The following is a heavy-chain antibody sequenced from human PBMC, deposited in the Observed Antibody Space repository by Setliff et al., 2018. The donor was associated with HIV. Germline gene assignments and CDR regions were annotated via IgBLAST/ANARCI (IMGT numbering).Heavy chain of an antibody. Sequence: PGGSLDSPVQPLDSPSVPTGCTGSARLQVRGWYGCHINSDGSRTGYADSVKGRFTISRDNARDTVFLQMNGLRVEDTAIYYCVNFGVAPHYWGRGTLVTVSS. CDR3: VNFGVAPHY. V-gene: IGHV3-74*01. J-gene: IGHJ4*02. CDR2: INSDGSRT. D-gene: IGHD3-3*01. CDR1: DSPSVPTG.